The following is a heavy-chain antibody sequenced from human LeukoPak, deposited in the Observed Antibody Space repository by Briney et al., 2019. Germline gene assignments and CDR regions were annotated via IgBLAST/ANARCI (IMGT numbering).Heavy chain of an antibody. Sequence: GASVKVSCKASGYTFTSYYMHWVRQAPGQGLEWMGIINPSGGSTSYAQKFQGRVTMTRDMSTSTAYMELRSLRSDDTAVYYCARDAQHYCSSTSCYGPRSGADYYYYYMDVWGKGTTVTVSS. CDR3: ARDAQHYCSSTSCYGPRSGADYYYYYMDV. J-gene: IGHJ6*03. CDR2: INPSGGST. V-gene: IGHV1-46*01. D-gene: IGHD2-2*01. CDR1: GYTFTSYY.